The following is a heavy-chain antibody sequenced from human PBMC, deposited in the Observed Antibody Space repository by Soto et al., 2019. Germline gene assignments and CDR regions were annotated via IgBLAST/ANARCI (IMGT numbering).Heavy chain of an antibody. CDR3: ARDGRKQLWVEGLNAMDV. Sequence: QIQLVQSGPEVTKPGASVKVSCQVTGYTFSAYGVSWVRQAPGQGLEWMGWISGYNGQTNYAQKFRGRVTFTTDTSTSTAYMEVRSLRSDDTAVYYCARDGRKQLWVEGLNAMDVWGQGTTVTVSS. CDR2: ISGYNGQT. D-gene: IGHD5-18*01. CDR1: GYTFSAYG. V-gene: IGHV1-18*01. J-gene: IGHJ6*02.